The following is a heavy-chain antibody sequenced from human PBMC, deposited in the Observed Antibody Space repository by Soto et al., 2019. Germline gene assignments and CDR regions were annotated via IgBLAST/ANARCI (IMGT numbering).Heavy chain of an antibody. CDR2: IYYRSKWYN. CDR1: GHRVSNNGAD. Sequence: PSQTLSLTCAISGHRVSNNGADWNWIRRSPSRGLEWMGRIYYRSKWYNDYAVSMKSRITINRDTSKNQFSLHQNSVTPEDTALDLRVRSPPGIHRALQCRGQGT. D-gene: IGHD2-2*01. J-gene: IGHJ4*02. V-gene: IGHV6-1*01. CDR3: VRSPPGIHRALQC.